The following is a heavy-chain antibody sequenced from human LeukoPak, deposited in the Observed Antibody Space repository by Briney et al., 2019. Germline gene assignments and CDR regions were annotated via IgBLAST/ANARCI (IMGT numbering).Heavy chain of an antibody. D-gene: IGHD5-18*01. CDR3: ARSGVQLWLLCY. CDR1: GGTFSSYA. CDR2: FIPIFGTA. J-gene: IGHJ4*02. Sequence: ASVKVSCKASGGTFSSYAISWVRQAPGQGLEWMGGFIPIFGTANYAQKFQGRVTITADESTSTAYMELSSLRSEDTAVYYCARSGVQLWLLCYWGQGTLVTVSS. V-gene: IGHV1-69*13.